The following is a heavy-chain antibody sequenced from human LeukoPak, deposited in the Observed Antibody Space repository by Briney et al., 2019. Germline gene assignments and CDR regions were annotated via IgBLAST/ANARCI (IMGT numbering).Heavy chain of an antibody. D-gene: IGHD2-2*01. Sequence: PSETLSLTCAVYGGSFSGYYWSWIRQPPGKGLEWIGEINHSGSTNYNPSLKSRVTISVDTSKNQFSLKLSSVTAADTAVYYCARARRSTRGSGVMDFWRQGTTVTVSS. V-gene: IGHV4-34*01. J-gene: IGHJ6*02. CDR1: GGSFSGYY. CDR2: INHSGST. CDR3: ARARRSTRGSGVMDF.